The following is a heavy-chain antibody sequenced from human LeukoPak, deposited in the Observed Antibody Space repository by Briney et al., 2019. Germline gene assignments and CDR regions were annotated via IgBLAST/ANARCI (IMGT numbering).Heavy chain of an antibody. V-gene: IGHV1-18*01. CDR1: GYTFTSYG. D-gene: IGHD3-10*01. Sequence: ASVKVSCKASGYTFTSYGISWVRQAPGQGLEWMGWISAYNGNTNYAQKLQGRVTMTTDTSTSTAYMELRSLRSDDTAVYYCARVPAEESGSYYQYYFDYWGQGTLATVSS. CDR2: ISAYNGNT. J-gene: IGHJ4*02. CDR3: ARVPAEESGSYYQYYFDY.